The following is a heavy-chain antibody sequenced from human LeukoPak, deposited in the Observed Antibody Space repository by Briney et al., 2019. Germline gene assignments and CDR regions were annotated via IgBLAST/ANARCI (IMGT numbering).Heavy chain of an antibody. CDR2: IRSKAYGGTT. V-gene: IGHV3-49*04. CDR3: TMVRGYGYYYMDV. J-gene: IGHJ6*03. D-gene: IGHD3-10*01. Sequence: QSGGSLRLSCTASGFTFGDYAMSWVRQAPGKGLEWVGFIRSKAYGGTTEYAASVKGRFTISRDDSKSIAYLQMNSLKTEDTAVYYCTMVRGYGYYYMDVWGKGTTVTISS. CDR1: GFTFGDYA.